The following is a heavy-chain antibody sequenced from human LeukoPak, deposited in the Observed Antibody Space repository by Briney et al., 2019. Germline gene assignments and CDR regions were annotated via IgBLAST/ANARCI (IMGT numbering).Heavy chain of an antibody. CDR2: ISGYNGNT. J-gene: IGHJ4*02. CDR1: GYTFTKYD. Sequence: ASVKVSCKASGYTFTKYDFSWVRQAPGQGLEWMGWISGYNGNTNYAQKLQGRVTMTMDTSTSTAYMELRSLRSDDTAVYYCARDFLSDGTDFGVVQIDYWGQGTLVTVSS. CDR3: ARDFLSDGTDFGVVQIDY. D-gene: IGHD3-3*01. V-gene: IGHV1-18*01.